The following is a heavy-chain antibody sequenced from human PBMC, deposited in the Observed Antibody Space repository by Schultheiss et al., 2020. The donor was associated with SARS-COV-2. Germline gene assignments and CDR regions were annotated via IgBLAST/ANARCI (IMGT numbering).Heavy chain of an antibody. Sequence: LRLSCTVSGGSISSGGYYWSWIRQHPGKGLEWIGYIYYSGSTNYNPSLKSRVTISVDTSKNQFSLKLSSVTAADTAVYYCARGNCSGGSCYSARIDYWGQGTLVTVSS. D-gene: IGHD2-15*01. CDR3: ARGNCSGGSCYSARIDY. CDR1: GGSISSGGYY. J-gene: IGHJ4*02. V-gene: IGHV4-30-4*08. CDR2: IYYSGST.